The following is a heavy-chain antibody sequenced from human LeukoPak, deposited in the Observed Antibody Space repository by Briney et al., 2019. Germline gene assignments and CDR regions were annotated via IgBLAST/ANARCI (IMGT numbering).Heavy chain of an antibody. Sequence: GSLRLSCAASGFTFSSYAMSWVRQAPGKGLEWIGEINHSGSTNYNPSLKSRVTISVDTSKNQFSLKLSSVTAADTAVYYCARRSMTTVTKFDYWGQGTLVTVSS. J-gene: IGHJ4*02. V-gene: IGHV4-34*01. CDR2: INHSGST. D-gene: IGHD4-17*01. CDR1: GFTFSSYA. CDR3: ARRSMTTVTKFDY.